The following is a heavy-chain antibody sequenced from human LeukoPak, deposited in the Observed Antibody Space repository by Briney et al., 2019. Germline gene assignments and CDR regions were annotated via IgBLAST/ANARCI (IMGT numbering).Heavy chain of an antibody. Sequence: GGSLRLSCAASGFTFGSYWMNWVRQAPGKGLEWVANIKEDGREKYYVDSVKGRFSISRDNAKNSLYLQMNSLRAEDTAVYYCATRLPGYSGYAFGPWGQGTLVTVSS. J-gene: IGHJ5*02. CDR3: ATRLPGYSGYAFGP. CDR1: GFTFGSYW. V-gene: IGHV3-7*01. D-gene: IGHD5-12*01. CDR2: IKEDGREK.